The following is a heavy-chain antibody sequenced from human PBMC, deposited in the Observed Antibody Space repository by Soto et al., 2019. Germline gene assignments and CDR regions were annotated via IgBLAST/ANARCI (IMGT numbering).Heavy chain of an antibody. V-gene: IGHV3-30-3*01. CDR2: ISYEGSNT. Sequence: GGSLRLSCVASGFTFDTYGIHWVRQAPGKGLQWVALISYEGSNTYYADSVRGRFTISRDNSKNALYLQMNTLRPEDTGVYYCARVTPGNNLYYFSGLDFWGQGTSVTVSS. CDR1: GFTFDTYG. CDR3: ARVTPGNNLYYFSGLDF. D-gene: IGHD1-1*01. J-gene: IGHJ6*02.